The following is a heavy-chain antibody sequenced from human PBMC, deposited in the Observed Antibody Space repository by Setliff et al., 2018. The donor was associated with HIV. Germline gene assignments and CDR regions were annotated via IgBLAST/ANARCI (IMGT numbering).Heavy chain of an antibody. J-gene: IGHJ1*01. Sequence: PSETLSLTCAVYAGSFSGYYWSWIRQPLGKGLEWIGEINHSGSTNYNPALKSRVTISADTAKNQFSLNLTSVTTADTAVYYCARGVTPGYFQHWGQGTLVTVSS. CDR3: ARGVTPGYFQH. CDR2: INHSGST. V-gene: IGHV4-34*01. CDR1: AGSFSGYY. D-gene: IGHD4-4*01.